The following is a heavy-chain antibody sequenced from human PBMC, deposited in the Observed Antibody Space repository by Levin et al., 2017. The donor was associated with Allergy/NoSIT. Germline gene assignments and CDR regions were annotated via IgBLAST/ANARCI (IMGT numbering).Heavy chain of an antibody. J-gene: IGHJ4*02. CDR2: IYYSGST. D-gene: IGHD4-17*01. CDR3: ARRSDGYGDPNFDY. V-gene: IGHV4-30-4*01. Sequence: SETLSLTCTVSGGSISSGDYYWSWIRQPPGKGLEWIGYIYYSGSTYYNPSLKSRVTISVDTSKNQFSLKLSSVTAADTAVYYCARRSDGYGDPNFDYWGQGTLVTVSS. CDR1: GGSISSGDYY.